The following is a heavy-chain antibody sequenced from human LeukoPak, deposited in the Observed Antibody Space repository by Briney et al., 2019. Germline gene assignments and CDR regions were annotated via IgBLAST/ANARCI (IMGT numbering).Heavy chain of an antibody. D-gene: IGHD3-10*01. CDR3: ARISGGIYGSGGVDY. J-gene: IGHJ4*02. CDR2: IFDSDDTV. Sequence: PGGSLRLSCAASGFTFSDYYMTWIRQAPGQGLEWVSYIFDSDDTVYYADSVKGRFTISRDNAKNSLYLQMNRLRAEDTAVYYCARISGGIYGSGGVDYWGQGALVTVSS. V-gene: IGHV3-11*01. CDR1: GFTFSDYY.